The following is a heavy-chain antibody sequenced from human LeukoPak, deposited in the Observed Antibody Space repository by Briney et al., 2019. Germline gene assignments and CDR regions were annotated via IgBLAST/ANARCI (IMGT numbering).Heavy chain of an antibody. CDR3: AKSPPRSRIAAAGTNFDY. V-gene: IGHV3-23*01. CDR1: GFTFSNYA. J-gene: IGHJ4*02. D-gene: IGHD6-13*01. CDR2: ISGGGGTT. Sequence: GSLRLSCAVSGFTFSNYAMSWVRQAPGKGLEWVSAISGGGGTTYYADSVKGRFTISRDNSKNTLYLQMNSLRAEDTAVYYCAKSPPRSRIAAAGTNFDYWGQGTLVTVSS.